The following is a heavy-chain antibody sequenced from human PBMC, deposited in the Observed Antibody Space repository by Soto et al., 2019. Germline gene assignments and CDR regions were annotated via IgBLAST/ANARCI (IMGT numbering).Heavy chain of an antibody. D-gene: IGHD1-26*01. CDR2: IHSDGTST. CDR1: GFTFDYHW. J-gene: IGHJ3*01. Sequence: EVQLVESGGGLVQPGASLRLSCAASGFTFDYHWMHWVRQAPGKGLVWVSRIHSDGTSTTYADSVNGRFTISRDNAKNTLSLQLHSLRAEYTAVYYCARGDRGAFDLWGQGTVVTVSS. V-gene: IGHV3-74*01. CDR3: ARGDRGAFDL.